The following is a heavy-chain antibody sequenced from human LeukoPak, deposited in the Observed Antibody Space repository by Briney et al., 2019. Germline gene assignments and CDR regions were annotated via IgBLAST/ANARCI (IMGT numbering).Heavy chain of an antibody. CDR3: AREGTSSGWYPFDY. V-gene: IGHV3-53*01. J-gene: IGHJ4*02. Sequence: PGGSLRLSCAASGFTVSSNYMSWVRQAPGKGLEWVSVIYSGGSTYYADSVKGRFTISRDNSKNTLYLQMNSLRAEDTAVYHCAREGTSSGWYPFDYWGQGTLVTVSS. CDR1: GFTVSSNY. D-gene: IGHD6-19*01. CDR2: IYSGGST.